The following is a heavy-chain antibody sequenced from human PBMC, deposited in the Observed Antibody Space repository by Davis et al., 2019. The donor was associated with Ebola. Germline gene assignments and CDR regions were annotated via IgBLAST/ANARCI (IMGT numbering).Heavy chain of an antibody. CDR1: GYTFTSYY. CDR3: ARGMATIWYGMDV. Sequence: AASVKVSCKASGYTFTSYYMHWVRQPPGQGLEWMGIINPSGGSTSYAQKFQGRVTMTRDTSTSTAYMELRSLRSDDTAVYYCARGMATIWYGMDVWGQGTTVTVSS. V-gene: IGHV1-46*01. CDR2: INPSGGST. J-gene: IGHJ6*02. D-gene: IGHD5-12*01.